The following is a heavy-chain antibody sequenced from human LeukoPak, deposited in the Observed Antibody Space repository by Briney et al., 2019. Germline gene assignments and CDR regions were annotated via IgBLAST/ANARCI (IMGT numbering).Heavy chain of an antibody. V-gene: IGHV4-31*03. CDR1: GGSITSGGYY. CDR3: ARAYGSGSAYNRYFDY. D-gene: IGHD3-10*01. CDR2: IYSSGTT. Sequence: TSETLSLTCTVSGGSITSGGYYWSWIRQHPEKGLVWIGYIYSSGTTYFNPSLKSRVTISLYTSEHQFSLNLKSVTAAGQALYYCARAYGSGSAYNRYFDYWGQGALVTVSS. J-gene: IGHJ4*02.